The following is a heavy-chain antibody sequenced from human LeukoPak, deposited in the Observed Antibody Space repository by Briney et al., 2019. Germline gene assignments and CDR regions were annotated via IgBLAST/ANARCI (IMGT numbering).Heavy chain of an antibody. CDR2: IGDTNGDT. CDR3: GRDWKLDY. J-gene: IGHJ4*02. Sequence: GGSLRLSCAASGLTFKNCAMSWVRQAPGKGLEWVSAIGDTNGDTKYADSVKGRFTISRDNSRNTLYLHLNSLRVEDTAIYYCGRDWKLDYWGQGTLVTVSS. D-gene: IGHD1-1*01. V-gene: IGHV3-23*01. CDR1: GLTFKNCA.